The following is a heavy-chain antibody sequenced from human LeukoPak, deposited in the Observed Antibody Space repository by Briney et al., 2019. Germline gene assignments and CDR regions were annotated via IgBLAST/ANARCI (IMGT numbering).Heavy chain of an antibody. CDR1: GYTLTELS. D-gene: IGHD2-15*01. CDR2: FDPEDGET. J-gene: IGHJ6*02. V-gene: IGHV1-24*01. Sequence: ASAKVSCKVSGYTLTELSMHWVRQAPGKGLEWMGGFDPEDGETIYAQKFQGRVTMTEDTSTDTAYMELSSLRSEDTAVYYCATNSDIVGDYGMDVWGQGTTVTVSS. CDR3: ATNSDIVGDYGMDV.